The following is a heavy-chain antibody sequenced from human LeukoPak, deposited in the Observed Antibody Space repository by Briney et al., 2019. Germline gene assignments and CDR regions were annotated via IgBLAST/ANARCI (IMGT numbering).Heavy chain of an antibody. CDR3: ARRKGQLLYGYYYYYYMDV. V-gene: IGHV3-21*01. Sequence: GGSLRLSCAASGFTFSSYSMNWVRQAPGKGLEWVSSISSSSYIYYADSVKGRFTISRDNAKNSLYLQMNSLRAEDTAVYYCARRKGQLLYGYYYYYYMDVWGKGTTVTVSS. CDR2: ISSSSYI. J-gene: IGHJ6*03. CDR1: GFTFSSYS. D-gene: IGHD2-2*02.